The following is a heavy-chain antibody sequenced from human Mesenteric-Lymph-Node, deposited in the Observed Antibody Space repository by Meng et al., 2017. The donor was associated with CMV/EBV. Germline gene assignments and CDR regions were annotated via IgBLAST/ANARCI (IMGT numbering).Heavy chain of an antibody. CDR1: GFSVSTNY. CDR2: FYTDSST. CDR3: AREITGSYRRVLDV. V-gene: IGHV3-53*01. D-gene: IGHD1-26*01. J-gene: IGHJ6*02. Sequence: GSLKISCAVSGFSVSTNYLTWVRQAPGKGLEWVSVFYTDSSTYYTDSVQGRFTISRDNSNNTVYLQMNSLRGDDTAVYYCAREITGSYRRVLDVWGQGTTVTVSS.